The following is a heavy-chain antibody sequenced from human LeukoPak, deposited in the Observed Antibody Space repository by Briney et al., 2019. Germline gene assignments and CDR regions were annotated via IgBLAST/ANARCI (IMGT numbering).Heavy chain of an antibody. V-gene: IGHV1-2*02. CDR1: GYTFTGYY. J-gene: IGHJ4*02. D-gene: IGHD3-16*01. CDR3: ARRKGEPNIFDS. Sequence: ASVKVSCKASGYTFTGYYMHWVRQAPGQGLEWMGWINPNSGGTNYAQKFQGRVTMTRDTSVSTAYMELSRLRSDDTAVYYCARRKGEPNIFDSWGQGTLVTVSS. CDR2: INPNSGGT.